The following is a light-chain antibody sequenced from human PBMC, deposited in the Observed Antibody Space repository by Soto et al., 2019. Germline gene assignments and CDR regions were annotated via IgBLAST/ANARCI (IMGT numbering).Light chain of an antibody. J-gene: IGLJ2*01. Sequence: QSVLTQPASVSGSPGQSITISCTGTSSDIGAYNFVSWYQQHPGKAPKLMLYDVNIRPSGVSNRFSGSKSGNTASLTISGPQAEDEADYYCTSWKTSTTMIFGGGTKVTVL. CDR3: TSWKTSTTMI. CDR2: DVN. CDR1: SSDIGAYNF. V-gene: IGLV2-14*03.